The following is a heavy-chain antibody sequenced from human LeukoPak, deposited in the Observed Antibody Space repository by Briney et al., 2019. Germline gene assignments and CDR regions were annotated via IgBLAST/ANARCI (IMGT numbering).Heavy chain of an antibody. V-gene: IGHV3-33*01. CDR3: ARGSFSSLPGPHHGMDV. D-gene: IGHD6-13*01. CDR2: IWYDGSNK. J-gene: IGHJ6*02. Sequence: GGSLRLSCAASGFTFSSYGMHWVRQAPGKGLEWVAVIWYDGSNKYYADSVKGRFTISRDNSKNTVYLQMNSLRDEDTAVYYCARGSFSSLPGPHHGMDVRGQGTTATVSS. CDR1: GFTFSSYG.